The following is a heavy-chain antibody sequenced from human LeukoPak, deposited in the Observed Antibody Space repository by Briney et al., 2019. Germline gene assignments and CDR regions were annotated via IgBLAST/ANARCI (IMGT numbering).Heavy chain of an antibody. D-gene: IGHD1-26*01. CDR2: IYSGGST. CDR1: GFTVSSNY. CDR3: ARVRGSRSFDY. J-gene: IGHJ4*02. V-gene: IGHV3-53*01. Sequence: GGSLRLSCGASGFTVSSNYMSWVRQAPGKGLEWVSVIYSGGSTYYADSVKGRFTISRDNSKNTLYLQMNSLRAEDTAVYYCARVRGSRSFDYWGQGTLVTDSS.